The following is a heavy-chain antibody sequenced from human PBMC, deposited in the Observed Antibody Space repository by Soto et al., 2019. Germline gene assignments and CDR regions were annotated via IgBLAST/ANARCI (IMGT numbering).Heavy chain of an antibody. J-gene: IGHJ6*03. CDR3: EGNTSLQWYYMDV. V-gene: IGHV4-34*01. CDR1: GGSFSGYY. D-gene: IGHD6-19*01. Sequence: PSETLSLTCAVYGGSFSGYYWSWVRQPPGKGLEWIGEINHSGSTNYNPSLKSRVTISVDTSKNQFSLKLSSVTDADTAVYYCEGNTSLQWYYMDVWDKGNTVTVS. CDR2: INHSGST.